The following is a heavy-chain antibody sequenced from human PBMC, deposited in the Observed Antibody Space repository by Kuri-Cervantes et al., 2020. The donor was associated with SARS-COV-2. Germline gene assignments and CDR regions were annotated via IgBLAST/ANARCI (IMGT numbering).Heavy chain of an antibody. J-gene: IGHJ4*02. CDR3: ARDRHHSSSSGGIVDY. CDR2: ISSSGSTI. D-gene: IGHD6-6*01. CDR1: GFIFSDYY. Sequence: GESLKISCTASGFIFSDYYMTWIRQAPGKGLEWVSYISSSGSTIYYADSVKGRFTISRDNAKNSLYLQMNSLRAEDTAVYYCARDRHHSSSSGGIVDYWGQGTLVTVSS. V-gene: IGHV3-11*04.